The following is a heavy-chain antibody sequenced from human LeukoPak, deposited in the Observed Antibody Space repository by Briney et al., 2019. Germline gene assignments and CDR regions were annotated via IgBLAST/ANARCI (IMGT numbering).Heavy chain of an antibody. D-gene: IGHD2-2*01. CDR2: IKQDGSEK. J-gene: IGHJ6*04. CDR3: AREGEGYCSSTSCPGGMDV. CDR1: GFTFRSYW. Sequence: GGSLRLSCAASGFTFRSYWMSWVRQAPGKGLEWVANIKQDGSEKYYVDSVKGRFTISRDNAKNSLYLQMNSLRAEDTAVYYCAREGEGYCSSTSCPGGMDVWGKGTTVTVSS. V-gene: IGHV3-7*03.